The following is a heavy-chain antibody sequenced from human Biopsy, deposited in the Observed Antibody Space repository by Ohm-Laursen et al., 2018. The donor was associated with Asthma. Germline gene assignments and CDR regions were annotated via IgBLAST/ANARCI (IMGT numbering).Heavy chain of an antibody. V-gene: IGHV3-48*02. J-gene: IGHJ4*02. Sequence: SLRLSCAASGFTFSSYSMNWVRQAPGKGLEWVSYISSSSSTIYYADSVKGRFTISRDNAKNSLYRQMNSLRDEDTAVYYCARPRWGPYGYWGQGTLVTVSS. CDR3: ARPRWGPYGY. D-gene: IGHD4-17*01. CDR2: ISSSSSTI. CDR1: GFTFSSYS.